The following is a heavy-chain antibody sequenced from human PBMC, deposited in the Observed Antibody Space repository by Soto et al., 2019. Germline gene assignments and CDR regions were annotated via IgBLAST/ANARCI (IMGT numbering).Heavy chain of an antibody. Sequence: QVQLVQSGAEVKKPGSSVKVSCKASGGTFSSYTISWVRQAPGQGLEWKGRIIPILGIANYAQKFQGRVTITADKSTSTAYMELSSLRSEDTAVYYCARAGTVAGAFDYWGQGTLVTVSS. CDR3: ARAGTVAGAFDY. J-gene: IGHJ4*02. CDR1: GGTFSSYT. D-gene: IGHD6-19*01. CDR2: IIPILGIA. V-gene: IGHV1-69*02.